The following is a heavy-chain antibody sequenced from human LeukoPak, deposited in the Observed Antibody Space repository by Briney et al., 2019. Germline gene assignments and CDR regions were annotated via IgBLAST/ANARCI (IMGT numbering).Heavy chain of an antibody. J-gene: IGHJ4*02. CDR1: GGSFSGHY. V-gene: IGHV4-34*01. D-gene: IGHD1-26*01. Sequence: PSETLSLTCAVYGGSFSGHYWSWIRQPPGKGLEWIGEINHSGSTNYNPSLKSRVTISVDTSKNQFSLKLSSVTAADTAVYYCARVGATESDYWGQGTLVTVSS. CDR3: ARVGATESDY. CDR2: INHSGST.